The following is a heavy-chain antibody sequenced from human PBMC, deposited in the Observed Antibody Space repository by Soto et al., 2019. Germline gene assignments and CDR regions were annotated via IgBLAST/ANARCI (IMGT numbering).Heavy chain of an antibody. CDR1: GFMFSSYG. CDR3: ASDSNILVSTY. Sequence: QVQLVESGGGVVQPGRSLRLSCAASGFMFSSYGMHWVRQAPGKGLEWVAVISYDGSNKFYADSVKGLFNISRANTNNTLYVKMNSLRPEDRGVFYCASDSNILVSTYWGQGTLVPVSS. D-gene: IGHD2-21*01. J-gene: IGHJ4*02. CDR2: ISYDGSNK. V-gene: IGHV3-30*03.